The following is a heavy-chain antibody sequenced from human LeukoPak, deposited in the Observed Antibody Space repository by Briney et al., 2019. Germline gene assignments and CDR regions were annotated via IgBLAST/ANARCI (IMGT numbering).Heavy chain of an antibody. CDR2: ISSSSSYI. CDR3: ATVNCGGDCYSPSYFDY. CDR1: GFTFSSYS. D-gene: IGHD2-21*02. V-gene: IGHV3-21*01. J-gene: IGHJ4*02. Sequence: GGSLRLSCAASGFTFSSYSMNWVRQAPGKGLEWVSPISSSSSYIYYADSVKGRFTISRDNAKNSLYLQMNSLRAEDTAVYYCATVNCGGDCYSPSYFDYWGQGALVTVSS.